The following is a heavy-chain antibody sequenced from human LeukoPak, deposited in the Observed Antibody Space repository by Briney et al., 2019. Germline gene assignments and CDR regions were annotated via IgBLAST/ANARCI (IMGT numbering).Heavy chain of an antibody. CDR1: GFTFTNAW. Sequence: GGSLRLSCAASGFTFTNAWMSWVRQAPGKGLEWIGRITGGATDYAAPVKGRFTISRDDSKNTLYLQMNSLKTEDTAVYYCSLERFCSGGSCLMYWGQGTLVTVSS. J-gene: IGHJ4*02. D-gene: IGHD2-15*01. CDR2: ITGGAT. CDR3: SLERFCSGGSCLMY. V-gene: IGHV3-15*01.